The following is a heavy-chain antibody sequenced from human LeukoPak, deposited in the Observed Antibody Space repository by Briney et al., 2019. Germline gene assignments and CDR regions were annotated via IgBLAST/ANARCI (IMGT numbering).Heavy chain of an antibody. CDR1: GAAFSKYG. Sequence: GGSLRLSCAASGAAFSKYGMKWVRQAAGAGLEYISGISRSGDITHYADSVKGRFTISRDNVKNTLYLQMNSLRAEDTALYHCATEGFYFWGPGTQVTVSS. CDR2: ISRSGDIT. J-gene: IGHJ4*02. V-gene: IGHV3-23*01. CDR3: ATEGFYF.